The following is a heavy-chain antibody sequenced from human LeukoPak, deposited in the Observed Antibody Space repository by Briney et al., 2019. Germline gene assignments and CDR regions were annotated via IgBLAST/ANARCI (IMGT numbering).Heavy chain of an antibody. CDR1: GGSLSTYF. CDR3: VRAVYDTGGYYIDY. J-gene: IGHJ4*02. D-gene: IGHD3-22*01. Sequence: SSETLSLTCTVSGGSLSTYFWTWIRQPAGKGLEWIGRIYASGGTTHTPSLKSRVTMSVDTSKSQFSLKLSSVTAADTAVYYCVRAVYDTGGYYIDYWGQGTLVTVSS. CDR2: IYASGGT. V-gene: IGHV4-4*07.